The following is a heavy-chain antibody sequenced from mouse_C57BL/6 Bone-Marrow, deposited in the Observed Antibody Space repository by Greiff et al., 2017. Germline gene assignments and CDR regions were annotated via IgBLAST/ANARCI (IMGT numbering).Heavy chain of an antibody. Sequence: QVQLQQPGAELVMPGASVKLSCTASGYTFTSYWMHWVRQSPGQGLEWLGEIGPSDSYTNYTQKFKGKSTLTVDKSSSTAYMQLSSLTSEDSALYYCAVPYFDYWGQGTTLTVSS. CDR2: IGPSDSYT. D-gene: IGHD2-14*01. CDR3: AVPYFDY. CDR1: GYTFTSYW. J-gene: IGHJ2*01. V-gene: IGHV1-69*01.